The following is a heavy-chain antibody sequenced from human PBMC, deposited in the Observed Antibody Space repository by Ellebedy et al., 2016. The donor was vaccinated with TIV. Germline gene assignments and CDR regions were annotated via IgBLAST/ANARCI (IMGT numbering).Heavy chain of an antibody. CDR1: GFIFSNYG. D-gene: IGHD4-17*01. CDR3: AKDLSAVTTTYGIDYYGMDV. J-gene: IGHJ6*02. CDR2: ISYDGSKK. Sequence: GESLKISCAASGFIFSNYGLHWVRQAPGKGLEWVAVISYDGSKKYYADSVKGRFIISRDNSKNTLYLQMSSLRAEDTAVYYCAKDLSAVTTTYGIDYYGMDVWGQGTTVTVSS. V-gene: IGHV3-30*18.